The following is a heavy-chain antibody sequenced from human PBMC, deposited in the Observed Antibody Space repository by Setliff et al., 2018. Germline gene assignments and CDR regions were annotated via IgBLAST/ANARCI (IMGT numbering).Heavy chain of an antibody. J-gene: IGHJ4*02. CDR3: ARIHLVVAAIDY. Sequence: SETLSLTCTVSGYSISSGYYWGWIRQPPGKGLEWIGEINHSGSTNYNPSLESRVTISIDKPSKQFSLKLSSVTAADTAVYYCARIHLVVAAIDYWGQGTLVTVSS. V-gene: IGHV4-38-2*02. CDR1: GYSISSGYY. D-gene: IGHD2-15*01. CDR2: INHSGST.